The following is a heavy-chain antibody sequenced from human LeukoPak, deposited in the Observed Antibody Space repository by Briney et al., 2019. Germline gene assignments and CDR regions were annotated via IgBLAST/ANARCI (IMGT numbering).Heavy chain of an antibody. V-gene: IGHV3-21*01. J-gene: IGHJ6*02. CDR2: ISSSSSYI. CDR3: ARNGDPLIGRGYGEGVRPAYMDV. CDR1: GFTFSSYS. Sequence: RSGGSLRLSCAASGFTFSSYSMNWVRQAPGKGLEWVSSISSSSSYIYYADSVKGRFTISRDNAKNSLYLQMNSLRAEDTAVYYCARNGDPLIGRGYGEGVRPAYMDVWGQGTTVTVSS. D-gene: IGHD3-10*01.